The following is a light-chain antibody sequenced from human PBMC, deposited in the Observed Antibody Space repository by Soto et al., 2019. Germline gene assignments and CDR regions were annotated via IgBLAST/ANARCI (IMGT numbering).Light chain of an antibody. CDR1: QSISSY. CDR2: AAS. J-gene: IGKJ1*01. CDR3: QQSYSGPRT. Sequence: DIQMTQSPSSLSASVGDRVTITCRASQSISSYLYWYQQKPGKAPKLLIYAASSLQSGVPSRFGGSGSGTDFTLIISSLQPEDFATYYCQQSYSGPRTFGQGTKVEVK. V-gene: IGKV1-39*01.